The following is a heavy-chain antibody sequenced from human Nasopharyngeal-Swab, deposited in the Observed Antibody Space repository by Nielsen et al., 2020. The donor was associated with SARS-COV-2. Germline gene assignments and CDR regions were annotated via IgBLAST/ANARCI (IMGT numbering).Heavy chain of an antibody. CDR2: IRQDESEK. CDR3: ARLLEVGGTPLDY. V-gene: IGHV3-7*01. Sequence: GESLKISCAASGFTFDNYLMTWVRQAPGKGLEWVANIRQDESEKYYVDSVKGRFTISRDNAKNSLFLQMSSLRVADTAVYYCARLLEVGGTPLDYWGQGTLVSVSS. D-gene: IGHD6-19*01. CDR1: GFTFDNYL. J-gene: IGHJ4*02.